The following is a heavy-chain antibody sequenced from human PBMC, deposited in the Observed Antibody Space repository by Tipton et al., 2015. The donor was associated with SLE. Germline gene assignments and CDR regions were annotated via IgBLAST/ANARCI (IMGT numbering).Heavy chain of an antibody. CDR1: GGSISSNSDH. J-gene: IGHJ4*02. CDR3: ARFYCGGDCYPLDY. Sequence: LRLSCTVSGGSISSNSDHWGWIRQPPGKGLEWIGSIYYSGSTFYNPSLKSRVTMSVDTSKNQFSLKLSSVTAADTAMYYCARFYCGGDCYPLDYWGQGTLVTVSS. V-gene: IGHV4-39*07. D-gene: IGHD2-21*01. CDR2: IYYSGST.